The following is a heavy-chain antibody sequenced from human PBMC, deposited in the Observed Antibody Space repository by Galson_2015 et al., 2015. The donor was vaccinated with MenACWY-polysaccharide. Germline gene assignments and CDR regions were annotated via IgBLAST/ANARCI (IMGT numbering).Heavy chain of an antibody. V-gene: IGHV3-23*01. CDR2: ISESGDST. CDR1: GFTFSRYV. CDR3: ARRAPMVTSLFYGMDV. J-gene: IGHJ6*02. D-gene: IGHD4/OR15-4a*01. Sequence: SLRLSCAASGFTFSRYVMTWVRQAPGKGLEWVSAISESGDSTFYADSVKGRFTISRDNSKNTLYLQMNSLRAEDTAVYFCARRAPMVTSLFYGMDVWGQGTTVTVS.